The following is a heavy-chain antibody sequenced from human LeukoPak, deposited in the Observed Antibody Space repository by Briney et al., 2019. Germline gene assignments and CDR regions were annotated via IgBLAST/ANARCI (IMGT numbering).Heavy chain of an antibody. CDR2: MNPNSGNT. V-gene: IGHV1-8*01. CDR3: ARMYYYDTNDPNWFDP. J-gene: IGHJ5*02. CDR1: GYTFTSYD. Sequence: ASVKVSCKASGYTFTSYDINWVRQATGQGLEWMGWMNPNSGNTGYAQKFQDRVTMTRNTSISTAYMEVSSLRSEDTAVYYCARMYYYDTNDPNWFDPWGQGTLVTVSS. D-gene: IGHD3-22*01.